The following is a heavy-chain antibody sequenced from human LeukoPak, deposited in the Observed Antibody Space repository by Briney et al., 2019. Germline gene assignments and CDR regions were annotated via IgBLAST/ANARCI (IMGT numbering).Heavy chain of an antibody. CDR2: IYYSGSA. CDR1: GGSFSSYY. V-gene: IGHV4-59*01. Sequence: PSETLSLTCTVSGGSFSSYYWSWIRQPLGKGLEWIGCIYYSGSATYNLSLKSRVSITVDTSKHQISLKLRSVTAADTAVYYRAGGRWLQLPVYWGKGTLATVSS. CDR3: AGGRWLQLPVY. J-gene: IGHJ4*02. D-gene: IGHD5-24*01.